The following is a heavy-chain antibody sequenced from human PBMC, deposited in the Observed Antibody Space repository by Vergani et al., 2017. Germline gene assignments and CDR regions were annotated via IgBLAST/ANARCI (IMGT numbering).Heavy chain of an antibody. J-gene: IGHJ4*02. CDR3: AKDGGD. Sequence: QVQLVESGGGVVQPGRSLRLSCAASGFTFSSYGMHWVRQAPGKGLEWVAVISYDGSNKYYADSVKGRFTISRDKSKNTLYLQMNSLRADDTAVYYCAKDGGDWGQGTLVTVSS. CDR2: ISYDGSNK. V-gene: IGHV3-30*18. CDR1: GFTFSSYG.